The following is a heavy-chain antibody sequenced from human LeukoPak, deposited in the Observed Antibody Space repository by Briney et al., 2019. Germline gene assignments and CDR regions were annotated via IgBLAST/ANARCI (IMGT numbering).Heavy chain of an antibody. CDR1: GFTFSSYA. V-gene: IGHV3-74*01. CDR3: VSFYETY. Sequence: GGSLRLSCAASGFTFSSYAMSWVRQAPGKGLVWVSRINNDGSSTIYADSVKGRFTISRDNAKNTVYLQMNSLRAEDTAVYYCVSFYETYWGRGTLVTVSS. CDR2: INNDGSST. J-gene: IGHJ4*02. D-gene: IGHD2/OR15-2a*01.